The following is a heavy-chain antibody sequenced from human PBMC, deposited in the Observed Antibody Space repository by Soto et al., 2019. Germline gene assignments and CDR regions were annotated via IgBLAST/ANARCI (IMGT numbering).Heavy chain of an antibody. CDR3: ARALTRQLWSEGGY. V-gene: IGHV3-30-3*01. Sequence: GGSLRLSCAASGFTFSSYAMHWVRQAPGKGLEWVAVISYDGSNKYYADSVKGRFTISRDNSKNTLYLQMNSLRAEDTAVYYCARALTRQLWSEGGYWGQGTLVTVSS. CDR2: ISYDGSNK. CDR1: GFTFSSYA. J-gene: IGHJ4*02. D-gene: IGHD5-18*01.